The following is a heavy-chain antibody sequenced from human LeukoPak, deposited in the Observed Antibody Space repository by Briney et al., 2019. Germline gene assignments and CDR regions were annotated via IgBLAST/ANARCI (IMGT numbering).Heavy chain of an antibody. D-gene: IGHD5-12*01. CDR1: GYTFTNYG. Sequence: SVKVSCKASGYTFTNYGISWVRQAPGQGLEWMGGIIPIFGTANYAQKFQGRVTITADESTSTAYMELSSLRSENTAVYYCARGSIVATGSSDYWGQGTLVTVSS. J-gene: IGHJ4*02. CDR2: IIPIFGTA. CDR3: ARGSIVATGSSDY. V-gene: IGHV1-69*13.